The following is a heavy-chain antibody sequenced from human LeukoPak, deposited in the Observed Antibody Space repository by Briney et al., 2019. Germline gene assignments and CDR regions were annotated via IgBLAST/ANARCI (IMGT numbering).Heavy chain of an antibody. CDR3: TTDRGWYYFDY. V-gene: IGHV3-15*01. D-gene: IGHD6-19*01. J-gene: IGHJ4*02. Sequence: GGSLSLSCAASGFTHSNAWMSGARHAPGEGREWLGRIKSNTDGETTDYAAPVKGRFTISRDDSKNTLYLQMNSLKAEDTAVYYCTTDRGWYYFDYWGQGTLVTVSS. CDR2: IKSNTDGETT. CDR1: GFTHSNAW.